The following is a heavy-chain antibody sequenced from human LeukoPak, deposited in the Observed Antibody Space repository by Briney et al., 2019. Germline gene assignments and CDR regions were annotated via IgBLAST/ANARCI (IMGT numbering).Heavy chain of an antibody. V-gene: IGHV6-1*01. D-gene: IGHD4-17*01. J-gene: IGHJ6*02. CDR3: ARDFYPATVTTYYGMDV. Sequence: SQTLSLTCAISGDSVSSNSAAWNWIRQSPSRALEWLGRTYYRSKWYNDYAVSVKSRITINPDTSKNQFSLQLNSVTPEDTAVYYCARDFYPATVTTYYGMDVWGQGTTVTVSS. CDR1: GDSVSSNSAA. CDR2: TYYRSKWYN.